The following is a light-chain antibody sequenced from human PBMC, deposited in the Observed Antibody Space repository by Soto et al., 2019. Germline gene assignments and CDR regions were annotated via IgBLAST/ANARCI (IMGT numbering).Light chain of an antibody. Sequence: DIQMTQSPSSLSASVGDAVTITCRASQTINSYLNWYQQRPWKAPKLLICVASTLQSGVPLRFSGSGFGTDFTLTITIVQPEDFATYYCQQSYGSPYTFGQGTKLEIK. V-gene: IGKV1-39*01. CDR3: QQSYGSPYT. CDR2: VAS. J-gene: IGKJ2*01. CDR1: QTINSY.